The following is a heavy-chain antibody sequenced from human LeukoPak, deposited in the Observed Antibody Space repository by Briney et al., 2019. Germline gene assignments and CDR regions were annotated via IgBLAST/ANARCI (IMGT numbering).Heavy chain of an antibody. Sequence: SQTLSLTCTVSGGSISSGGYYWSWIRQPPGKGLEWIGYIYHSGSTYYNPSLKSRVTISVDRSKNQFSLKLSSVTAADTAVYYCARVLKYYYYMDVWGKGTTVTVSS. V-gene: IGHV4-30-2*01. CDR1: GGSISSGGYY. CDR2: IYHSGST. CDR3: ARVLKYYYYMDV. D-gene: IGHD3-10*01. J-gene: IGHJ6*03.